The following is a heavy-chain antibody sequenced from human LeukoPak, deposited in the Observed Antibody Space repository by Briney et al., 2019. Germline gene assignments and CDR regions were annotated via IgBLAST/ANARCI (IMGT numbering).Heavy chain of an antibody. Sequence: GGSLRLSCAASGFTFSTYWMAWVRQAPGKGLEWVANIKGDESARHQADSVKGRFTVSRDNAQNSVYLQMSSLRGEDTAVYYCARDVGGSLDYWGQGTLVTVSS. J-gene: IGHJ4*02. CDR2: IKGDESAR. CDR1: GFTFSTYW. CDR3: ARDVGGSLDY. D-gene: IGHD1-26*01. V-gene: IGHV3-7*01.